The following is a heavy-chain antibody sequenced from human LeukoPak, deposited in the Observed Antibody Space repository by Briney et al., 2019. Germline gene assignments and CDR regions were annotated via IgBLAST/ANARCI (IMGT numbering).Heavy chain of an antibody. CDR3: ARVEGQWLANNWFDP. J-gene: IGHJ5*02. Sequence: SETLSLTCTVSGGSISIYYWNWIRQPAGKGLEWIGRIYTSGSTNYNPSLKSRVTMSVDTSKNQFSLKLSSVTAADTAVYYCARVEGQWLANNWFDPWGQGTLVTVSS. CDR1: GGSISIYY. V-gene: IGHV4-4*07. D-gene: IGHD6-19*01. CDR2: IYTSGST.